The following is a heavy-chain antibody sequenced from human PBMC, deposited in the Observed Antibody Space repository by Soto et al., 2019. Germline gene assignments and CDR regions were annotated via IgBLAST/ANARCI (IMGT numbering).Heavy chain of an antibody. CDR1: GYTFTTYD. CDR3: GRVVARIYGMDV. Sequence: QAQLVQSGAEVRKPGASVKVSCKASGYTFTTYDINWVRQAPGQGLEWLGWMDPNSGSTGYAQNFQGRITMTRNISRNTAHMELSSLQSEDTAVYFCGRVVARIYGMDVWGQGTTVTVSS. CDR2: MDPNSGST. D-gene: IGHD5-12*01. J-gene: IGHJ6*02. V-gene: IGHV1-8*01.